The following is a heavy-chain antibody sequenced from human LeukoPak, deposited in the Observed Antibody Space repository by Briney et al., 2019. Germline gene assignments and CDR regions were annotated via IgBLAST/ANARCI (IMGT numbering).Heavy chain of an antibody. Sequence: PSETLSLTCTVSGGSISSYYWTWVRQSPGKGLEWVGYIYYSGNTNYNPSLKRRVTISVDTSKNHFSLKLSSVTAADTAVYYCARGGNYFYYWGQGNLVTVSS. J-gene: IGHJ4*02. CDR1: GGSISSYY. V-gene: IGHV4-59*01. CDR3: ARGGNYFYY. D-gene: IGHD2-15*01. CDR2: IYYSGNT.